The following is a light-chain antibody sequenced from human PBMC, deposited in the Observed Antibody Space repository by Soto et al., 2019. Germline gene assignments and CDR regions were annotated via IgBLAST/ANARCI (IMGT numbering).Light chain of an antibody. CDR2: KAS. Sequence: DIQMTQSPSTLSASVGDRVTITCRASQSISNWLAWYQQKPGKAPKLLIYKASSLEGGVPSRFSGSGSGTEFTLTISCLQPDDFATYYCQQYNGYYRTFGQGTKVEI. J-gene: IGKJ1*01. V-gene: IGKV1-5*03. CDR1: QSISNW. CDR3: QQYNGYYRT.